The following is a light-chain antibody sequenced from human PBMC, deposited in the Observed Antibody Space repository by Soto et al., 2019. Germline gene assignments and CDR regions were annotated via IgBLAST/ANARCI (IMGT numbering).Light chain of an antibody. CDR2: EVS. CDR3: SSYTSSSTSV. V-gene: IGLV2-14*01. J-gene: IGLJ1*01. CDR1: SSDVGGYNH. Sequence: QSVLTQPASVSGSPGQSITISCTGTSSDVGGYNHVSWYQQHPGKAPKLMIYEVSNRPPGVSNRFSGSKSDNTASLTISGLQAEDEADYYCSSYTSSSTSVFGTGTKVTVL.